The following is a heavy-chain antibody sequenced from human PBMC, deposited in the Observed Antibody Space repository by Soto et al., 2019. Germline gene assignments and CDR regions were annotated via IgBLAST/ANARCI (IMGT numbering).Heavy chain of an antibody. CDR1: GFTFTNYA. CDR3: AKGHYYDKFCNWEVNQAFVY. CDR2: ISGGGTGT. D-gene: IGHD3-22*01. J-gene: IGHJ4*01. Sequence: GGSLRLSCAASGFTFTNYALHWVRQAPGKGLEWVSSISGGGTGTYSADAVKGRFTISSDKSRNTVYLQLSSLRAEDTAVYYCAKGHYYDKFCNWEVNQAFVYVRQETLQNVSS. V-gene: IGHV3-23*01.